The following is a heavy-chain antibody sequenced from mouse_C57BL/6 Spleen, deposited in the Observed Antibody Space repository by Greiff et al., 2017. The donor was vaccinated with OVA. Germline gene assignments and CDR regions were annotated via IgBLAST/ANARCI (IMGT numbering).Heavy chain of an antibody. J-gene: IGHJ2*01. V-gene: IGHV1-18*01. Sequence: EVKLMESGPELVKPGASVKIPCKASGYTFTDYNMDWVKQSHGKSLEWIGDINPNNGGTIYNQKFKGKATLTVDKSSSTAYMELRSLTSEDTAVYYCARSPFFYGSSYDYWGQGTTLTVSS. CDR3: ARSPFFYGSSYDY. D-gene: IGHD1-1*01. CDR2: INPNNGGT. CDR1: GYTFTDYN.